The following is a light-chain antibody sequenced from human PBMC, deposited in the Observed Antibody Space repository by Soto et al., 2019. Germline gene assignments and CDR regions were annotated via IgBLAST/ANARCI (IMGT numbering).Light chain of an antibody. Sequence: IKSPSTLSASIIDVGTTTFLASQIVSNWLAWFQQKPGKAPKLLIYKASSLESGVPSRFSGTGSGTEFTLTISSLQPDDFATYYCQHYGSYSEAFGKGTKVDIK. CDR3: QHYGSYSEA. CDR1: QIVSNW. V-gene: IGKV1-5*03. CDR2: KAS. J-gene: IGKJ1*01.